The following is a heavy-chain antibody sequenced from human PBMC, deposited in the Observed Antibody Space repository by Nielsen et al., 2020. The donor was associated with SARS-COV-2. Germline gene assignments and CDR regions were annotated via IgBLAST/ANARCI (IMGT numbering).Heavy chain of an antibody. CDR3: ARVFSYYGSGSYHFDY. CDR2: ISSSSSYT. Sequence: LSLTCTVSGGSISSSSYYWGWIRQPPGKGLEWVSYISSSSSYTNYADSVKGRFTISRDNAKNSLYLQMNSLRAEDTAVYYCARVFSYYGSGSYHFDYWGQGTLVTVSS. J-gene: IGHJ4*02. V-gene: IGHV3-11*05. CDR1: GGSISSSSYY. D-gene: IGHD3-10*01.